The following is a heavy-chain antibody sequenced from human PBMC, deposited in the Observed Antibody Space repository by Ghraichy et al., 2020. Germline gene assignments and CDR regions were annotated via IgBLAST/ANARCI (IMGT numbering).Heavy chain of an antibody. V-gene: IGHV4-61*01. Sequence: TLSLTCTVSGGSVSSGSYYWSWIRQPPGKGLEWIGYIYYSGSTNYNPSLKSRVTISVDTSKNQFSLKLSSVTAADTAVYYCARVVFTMIVENWFDPWGQGTLVTVSS. CDR3: ARVVFTMIVENWFDP. D-gene: IGHD3-22*01. CDR2: IYYSGST. CDR1: GGSVSSGSYY. J-gene: IGHJ5*02.